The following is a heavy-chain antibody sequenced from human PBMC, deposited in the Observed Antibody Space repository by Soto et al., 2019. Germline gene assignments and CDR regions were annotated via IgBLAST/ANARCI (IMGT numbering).Heavy chain of an antibody. CDR2: INPSGGST. D-gene: IGHD1-1*01. CDR3: ARGGYWNDPLPNPDYYYYGMDV. Sequence: ASVKVSCKASGYTFTSYDINWVRQAPGQGLKWMGIINPSGGSTSYAQKFQGRVTMTRDTSTSTVYMELSSLRSEDTAVYYCARGGYWNDPLPNPDYYYYGMDVWGQGTTVTVSS. V-gene: IGHV1-46*01. J-gene: IGHJ6*02. CDR1: GYTFTSYD.